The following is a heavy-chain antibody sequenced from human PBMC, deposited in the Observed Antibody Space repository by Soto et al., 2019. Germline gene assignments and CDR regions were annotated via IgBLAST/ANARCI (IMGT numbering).Heavy chain of an antibody. CDR3: ARFSRSTDGY. D-gene: IGHD2-2*01. J-gene: IGHJ4*02. CDR2: INPDGSVK. V-gene: IGHV3-7*01. Sequence: EVQLVESGGGLVQPGGSLRLSCVASGFTLGSYWMSWVRQAPGKGLEWVANINPDGSVKDYVDSMKGRFTISRDNAKNSVYLQMNSLRVEDTAVYYCARFSRSTDGYWGQGTLVTVSS. CDR1: GFTLGSYW.